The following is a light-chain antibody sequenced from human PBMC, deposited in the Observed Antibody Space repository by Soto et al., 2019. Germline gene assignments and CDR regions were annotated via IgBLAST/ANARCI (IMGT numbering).Light chain of an antibody. V-gene: IGLV1-51*02. CDR1: SSNIGNNY. J-gene: IGLJ1*01. CDR2: ENN. CDR3: GTWDSSLSAQV. Sequence: QSVLTQPPSVSAAPGQKVTISCSGRSSNIGNNYVSWYQQLPGTAPKLPIYENNKRPSGIPDRFSGSKSGTSATLGITGLQTGDEADYYCGTWDSSLSAQVFGTGTKVTVL.